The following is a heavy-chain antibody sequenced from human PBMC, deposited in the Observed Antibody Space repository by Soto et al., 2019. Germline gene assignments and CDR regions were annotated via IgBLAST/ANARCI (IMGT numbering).Heavy chain of an antibody. CDR3: ASAISGYSSSWDPFDY. Sequence: EVQLVETGGGLIQPGGSLRLSCAASGFTVSSNYMSWVRQAPGKGLEWVSVIYSGGSTYYADSVKGRFTISRDNSKNTLYLQMNSLRAEDTAVYYCASAISGYSSSWDPFDYWGQGTLVTVSS. J-gene: IGHJ4*02. CDR2: IYSGGST. V-gene: IGHV3-53*02. CDR1: GFTVSSNY. D-gene: IGHD6-13*01.